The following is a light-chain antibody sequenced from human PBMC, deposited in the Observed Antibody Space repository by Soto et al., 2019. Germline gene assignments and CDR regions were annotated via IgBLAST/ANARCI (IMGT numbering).Light chain of an antibody. CDR1: QSVSSY. J-gene: IGKJ1*01. CDR3: QQRQSWPRT. Sequence: EIVLTQSPATLSLSPGERATLSCRASQSVSSYLAWYQQKPGQAPRLLIYDASNRATGIPARFSGSGSGTEFTITISSLQSEDFAVYYCQQRQSWPRTFGQGTKVDIK. V-gene: IGKV3-11*01. CDR2: DAS.